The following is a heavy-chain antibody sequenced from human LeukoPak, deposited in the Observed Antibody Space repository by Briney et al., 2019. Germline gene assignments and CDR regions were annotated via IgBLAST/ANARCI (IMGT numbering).Heavy chain of an antibody. V-gene: IGHV3-7*01. D-gene: IGHD2-2*01. CDR3: VRGSSAAAY. Sequence: GGSLRLSCAASGFTFSNHWMSWVRQAPGKGLEWVANIKPDEGEKYYVDSVRGRFTISRDSAKNSLYLQMNSLRAEDTAVYYCVRGSSAAAYWGQGTLVTVSS. CDR2: IKPDEGEK. J-gene: IGHJ4*02. CDR1: GFTFSNHW.